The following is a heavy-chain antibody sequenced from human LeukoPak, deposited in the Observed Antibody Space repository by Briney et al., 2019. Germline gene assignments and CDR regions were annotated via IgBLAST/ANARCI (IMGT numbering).Heavy chain of an antibody. V-gene: IGHV3-30*18. D-gene: IGHD2-2*01. CDR2: ILHDGDNE. CDR1: GFTFKSYG. CDR3: AKDVRTEAAAMNY. Sequence: PGGSLRLSCVASGFTFKSYGMHWVRQAPGKGLEWVAVILHDGDNEYYTDSVKGRFIISRESSQNTLYLQMNSLRVEDTAVYYCAKDVRTEAAAMNYWGQGSLVIVSS. J-gene: IGHJ4*02.